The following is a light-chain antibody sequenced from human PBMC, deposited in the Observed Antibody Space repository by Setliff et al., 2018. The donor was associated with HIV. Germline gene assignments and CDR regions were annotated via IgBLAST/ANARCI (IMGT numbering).Light chain of an antibody. Sequence: QSVLTQPASVSGSPGQSITISCTGTSSDVGSYNLVSWYQQHPGKAPKVMIYEVTKRPSGVSNRFSGSKSGNAASLTISGLQAEDEADYYCYSCAGSSTFPYVFGTGTKV. J-gene: IGLJ1*01. CDR1: SSDVGSYNL. V-gene: IGLV2-23*02. CDR2: EVT. CDR3: YSCAGSSTFPYV.